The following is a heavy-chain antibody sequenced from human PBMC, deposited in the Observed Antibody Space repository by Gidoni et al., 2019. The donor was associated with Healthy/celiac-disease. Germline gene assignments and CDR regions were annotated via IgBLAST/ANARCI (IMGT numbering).Heavy chain of an antibody. V-gene: IGHV3-30-3*01. J-gene: IGHJ6*02. CDR3: ARDTITMVRGVTLTDYYYYYGMDV. Sequence: QVQLVESGGGVVQPGRSLRLSCAASGFTFSSYAMHWVRQPPGKGLGLVAVISYDGSNKYYADSVKGRFTISRDNSKNTLYLQMNSLRAEDTAVYYCARDTITMVRGVTLTDYYYYYGMDVWGQGTTVTVSS. CDR2: ISYDGSNK. D-gene: IGHD3-10*01. CDR1: GFTFSSYA.